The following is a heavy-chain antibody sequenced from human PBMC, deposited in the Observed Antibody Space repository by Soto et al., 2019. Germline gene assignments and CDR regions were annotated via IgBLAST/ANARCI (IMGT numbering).Heavy chain of an antibody. D-gene: IGHD4-17*01. CDR3: LHDYARHRGVGYYYGMHV. CDR2: IKQDGSEK. J-gene: IGHJ6*02. Sequence: PGGSLRLSCAASGFTFSSYWMSWVRQAPGKGLECVANIKQDGSEKYYVDSVKCRFTISRDNAKNSLYLKMNSLRAEDTAVYYCLHDYARHRGVGYYYGMHVSGQGTTVTVSS. CDR1: GFTFSSYW. V-gene: IGHV3-7*01.